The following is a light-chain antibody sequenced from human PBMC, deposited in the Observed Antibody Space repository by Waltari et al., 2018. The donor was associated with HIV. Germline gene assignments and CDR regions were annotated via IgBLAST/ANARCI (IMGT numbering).Light chain of an antibody. CDR2: WAS. CDR1: QSVLYSAKNKNY. CDR3: QQYYSSPRT. J-gene: IGKJ1*01. V-gene: IGKV4-1*01. Sequence: DIEMTQSPDSLAVSLGERATINCKSSQSVLYSAKNKNYLAWYQQKPGQPPKLLFYWASARESGVPDRFRGTGSGTDFTLTITSLQAEDVAVYYCQQYYSSPRTFSQGTKVEVK.